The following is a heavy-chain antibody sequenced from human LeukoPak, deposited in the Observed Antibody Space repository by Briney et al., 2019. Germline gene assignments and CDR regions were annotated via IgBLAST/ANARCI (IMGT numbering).Heavy chain of an antibody. CDR3: ARDLYYYGSGSYYWEDWFDP. D-gene: IGHD3-10*01. Sequence: PSETLSLTCTVSGGSISSYYWSWIRQPPGKGLEWIGYTYYSGSTNYNPSLKSRVTISVDTSKNQFSLKLSSVTAADTAVYYCARDLYYYGSGSYYWEDWFDPWGQGTLVTVSS. CDR1: GGSISSYY. CDR2: TYYSGST. V-gene: IGHV4-59*01. J-gene: IGHJ5*02.